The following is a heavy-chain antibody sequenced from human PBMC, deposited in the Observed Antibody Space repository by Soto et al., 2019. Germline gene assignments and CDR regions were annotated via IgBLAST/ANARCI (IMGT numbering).Heavy chain of an antibody. Sequence: PSETLSLTCTVSGGSISSYYWSWIRQPPGKGLEWIGYIYYSGSTNYNPSLTSRVTISVDTSKNQFSLKLSSVTAADTAVYYCARADILTGYYNYYYGMDVWGQGTTVTVSS. CDR3: ARADILTGYYNYYYGMDV. V-gene: IGHV4-59*01. CDR2: IYYSGST. CDR1: GGSISSYY. D-gene: IGHD3-9*01. J-gene: IGHJ6*02.